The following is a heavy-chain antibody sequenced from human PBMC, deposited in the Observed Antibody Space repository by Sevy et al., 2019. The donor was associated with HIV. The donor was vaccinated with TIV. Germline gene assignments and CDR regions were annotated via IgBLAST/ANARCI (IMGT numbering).Heavy chain of an antibody. D-gene: IGHD3-16*01. CDR2: ISTGSNTI. Sequence: GGSLRLSCAASGFTLSTYNMNWVRQAPGKGLEWISYISTGSNTIYYTDSVKGRFTISRETADTALHLQMNSLRAEDTALYYCARIGLITFGGAVRGAFDIWGQGTMVTVSS. V-gene: IGHV3-48*01. J-gene: IGHJ3*02. CDR1: GFTLSTYN. CDR3: ARIGLITFGGAVRGAFDI.